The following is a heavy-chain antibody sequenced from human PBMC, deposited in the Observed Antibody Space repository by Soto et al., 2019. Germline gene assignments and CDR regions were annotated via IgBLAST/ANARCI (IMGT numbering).Heavy chain of an antibody. CDR2: IRIKAYGGTT. J-gene: IGHJ4*02. Sequence: GALRLSCTASVFTFGDYAMSWVRQAPGKGLEWVGFIRIKAYGGTTEYAASVKGRFTISRDDSKSIAYLQMNSLKTEDTAVYYCTRVGTMTSYWGQGTLVTVSS. V-gene: IGHV3-49*04. CDR1: VFTFGDYA. D-gene: IGHD3-22*01. CDR3: TRVGTMTSY.